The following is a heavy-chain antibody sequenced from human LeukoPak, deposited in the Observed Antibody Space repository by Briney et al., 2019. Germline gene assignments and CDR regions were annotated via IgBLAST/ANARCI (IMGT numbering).Heavy chain of an antibody. CDR3: ARGDSTYFDY. Sequence: GGSLRLSCAASGFIFPNYVMSWVRQAPGKGLEWASAISGSGGSTYYADSVKGRFTISRDNSKNTLYLQMNSLRAEDTAVYYCARGDSTYFDYWSQGTLVTVSS. D-gene: IGHD6-13*01. J-gene: IGHJ4*02. V-gene: IGHV3-23*01. CDR1: GFIFPNYV. CDR2: ISGSGGST.